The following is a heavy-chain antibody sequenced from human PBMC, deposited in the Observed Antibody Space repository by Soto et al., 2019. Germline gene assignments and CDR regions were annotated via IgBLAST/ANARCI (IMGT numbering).Heavy chain of an antibody. CDR2: ISASGGTT. Sequence: EVQLLESGGGLVQPGGSLRLSCTASGFTFSTHAMNWVRQAPGKGLEWVSAISASGGTTYYADSVKGRFTISRDNSKNTLYLQMSSLRAEDTALYYCAKYQSWNPNWFDPWGQGTLVTASS. D-gene: IGHD1-1*01. V-gene: IGHV3-23*01. CDR3: AKYQSWNPNWFDP. J-gene: IGHJ5*02. CDR1: GFTFSTHA.